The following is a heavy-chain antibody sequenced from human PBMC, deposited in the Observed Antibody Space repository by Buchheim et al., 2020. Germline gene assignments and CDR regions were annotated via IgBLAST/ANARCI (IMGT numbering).Heavy chain of an antibody. D-gene: IGHD5-18*01. CDR3: AIDRRGYSYGFYYYYYGMDV. CDR2: IKQDGSEK. J-gene: IGHJ6*02. V-gene: IGHV3-7*01. Sequence: EVQLVESGGGLVQPGGSLRLSCAASGFTFSSYWMSWVRQAPGKGLEWVANIKQDGSEKYYVDSVKGRFTISRDNAKHSLYLQMNSLRAEDTAVYYCAIDRRGYSYGFYYYYYGMDVWGQGTT. CDR1: GFTFSSYW.